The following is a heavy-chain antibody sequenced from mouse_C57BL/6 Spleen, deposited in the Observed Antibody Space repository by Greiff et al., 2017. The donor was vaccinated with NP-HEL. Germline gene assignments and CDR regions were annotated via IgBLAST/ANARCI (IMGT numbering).Heavy chain of an antibody. D-gene: IGHD1-1*01. CDR2: IYPGSGNT. Sequence: QVQLQQSGAELVRPGASVKLSCKASGYTFTDYYINWVKQRPGQGLEWIARIYPGSGNTYYNEKFKGKATLTAEKSSSTAYMQLSSLTSEDSAVYFCARSEYYGSSRHYYAMDYWGQGTSVTVSS. V-gene: IGHV1-76*01. CDR3: ARSEYYGSSRHYYAMDY. CDR1: GYTFTDYY. J-gene: IGHJ4*01.